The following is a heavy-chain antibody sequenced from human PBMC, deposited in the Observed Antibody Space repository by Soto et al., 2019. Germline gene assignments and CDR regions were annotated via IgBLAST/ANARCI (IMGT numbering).Heavy chain of an antibody. CDR1: GFTFSSYW. CDR3: GRGGVGRWYFDL. V-gene: IGHV3-74*01. J-gene: IGHJ2*01. D-gene: IGHD3-10*01. Sequence: EVQLVESGGGLVQPGGSLRLSCAASGFTFSSYWMHWVRQAPGKGLVWVSRINTDGSTISYTDSVRGRFTISRDNAKSTLYLQVNSLRAEDPAVYYCGRGGVGRWYFDLWGRGTLVTVSS. CDR2: INTDGSTI.